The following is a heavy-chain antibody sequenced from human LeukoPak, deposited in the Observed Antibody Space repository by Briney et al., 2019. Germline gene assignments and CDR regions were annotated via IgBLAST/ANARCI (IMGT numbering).Heavy chain of an antibody. V-gene: IGHV1-69*05. CDR1: GGTFSSYA. D-gene: IGHD5-18*01. CDR3: ARDRYRYSYGYDAFDI. J-gene: IGHJ3*02. CDR2: IIHIFGTA. Sequence: SVKVSCKASGGTFSSYAISWVRQAPGQGLEWMGRIIHIFGTANYAQKFQGRVTITTDESTSTAYMELSSLRSEDTAVYYCARDRYRYSYGYDAFDIWGQGTMVTVSS.